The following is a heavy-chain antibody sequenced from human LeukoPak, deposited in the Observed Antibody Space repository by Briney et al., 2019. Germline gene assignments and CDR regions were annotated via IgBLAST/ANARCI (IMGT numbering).Heavy chain of an antibody. CDR3: ARTRGEVYSGNPDAFDI. CDR2: IYPGDSDT. Sequence: GESLKISCQGSGYNFPIYWIGWVRQMPGKGLEWMGIIYPGDSDTRYSPSFQGQVTISADKSISTAYLQWSSLKASDTAMYYCARTRGEVYSGNPDAFDIWGQGTMVTVSS. V-gene: IGHV5-51*01. CDR1: GYNFPIYW. J-gene: IGHJ3*02. D-gene: IGHD1-26*01.